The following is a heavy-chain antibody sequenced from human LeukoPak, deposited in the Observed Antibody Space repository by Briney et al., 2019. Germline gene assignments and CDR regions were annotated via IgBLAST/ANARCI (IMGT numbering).Heavy chain of an antibody. CDR1: GYTFTSYG. Sequence: WASVKVSCKASGYTFTSYGISWVRQAPGQGLEWMGWISAYNGNTNYAQKLQGRVTMTTDTSTSTAYMELRSLRFDDTAVYYCARVGPHYGSGKLEDYWGQGTLVTVSS. D-gene: IGHD3-10*01. CDR3: ARVGPHYGSGKLEDY. V-gene: IGHV1-18*04. J-gene: IGHJ4*02. CDR2: ISAYNGNT.